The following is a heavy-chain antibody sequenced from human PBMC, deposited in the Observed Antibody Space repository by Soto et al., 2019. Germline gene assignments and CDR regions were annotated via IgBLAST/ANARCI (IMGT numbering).Heavy chain of an antibody. V-gene: IGHV1-69*02. CDR3: ARSSSTSPSRWGPGYNWFDP. Sequence: ASVKVSCKASGGTFSSYTISWVRQAPGQGLEWMGRIIPILGIANYAQKFQGRVTITADKSTSTAYMELSSLRSEDTAVYYCARSSSTSPSRWGPGYNWFDPWGQGTLVTVSS. J-gene: IGHJ5*02. D-gene: IGHD2-2*01. CDR1: GGTFSSYT. CDR2: IIPILGIA.